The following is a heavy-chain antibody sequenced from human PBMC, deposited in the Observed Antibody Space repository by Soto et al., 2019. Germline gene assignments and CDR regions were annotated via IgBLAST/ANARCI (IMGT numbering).Heavy chain of an antibody. Sequence: QVQLEQSGAEVKKPGSSVKVSCKASGGTFRNSAISWVRQAPGQGLEWMGGIMPIFRTPDYAQKFQGRVTITADESTSKAYMELSGLKSDDTAVYFCARDNDRPQLGGNYYYILDVWGHGTTVTVSS. D-gene: IGHD1-1*01. CDR2: IMPIFRTP. CDR3: ARDNDRPQLGGNYYYILDV. J-gene: IGHJ6*02. V-gene: IGHV1-69*12. CDR1: GGTFRNSA.